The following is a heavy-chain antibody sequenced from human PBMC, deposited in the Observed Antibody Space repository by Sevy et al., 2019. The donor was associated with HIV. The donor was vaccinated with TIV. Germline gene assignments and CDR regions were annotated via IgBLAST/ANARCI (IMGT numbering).Heavy chain of an antibody. Sequence: GGSLRLSCAASGFTFRTFAMSWVRQAPGKGLQWVSSISDTGTSTYYADYVEGRFTISRDNSKKTLYLQMNSLRAEDTALYYCAKYAGDFPHFDYWGQGTLVTVSS. CDR3: AKYAGDFPHFDY. J-gene: IGHJ4*02. CDR1: GFTFRTFA. CDR2: ISDTGTST. D-gene: IGHD2-8*01. V-gene: IGHV3-23*01.